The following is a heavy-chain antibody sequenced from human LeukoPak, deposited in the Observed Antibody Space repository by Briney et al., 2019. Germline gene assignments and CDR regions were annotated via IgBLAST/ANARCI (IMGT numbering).Heavy chain of an antibody. J-gene: IGHJ4*02. CDR3: ARDAPRSSWYLDY. CDR1: GGSISSSDYY. D-gene: IGHD6-13*01. Sequence: SETLSLTCTVSGGSISSSDYYWSWIRQPAGKGLEYIGRIYTSGSTNYNPSLESRVTISVDTSKNQFSLKLSSVTAADTAVYFCARDAPRSSWYLDYWGQGTLVTVSS. CDR2: IYTSGST. V-gene: IGHV4-61*02.